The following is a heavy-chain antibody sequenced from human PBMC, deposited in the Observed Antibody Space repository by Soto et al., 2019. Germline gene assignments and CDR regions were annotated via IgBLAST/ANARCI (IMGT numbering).Heavy chain of an antibody. Sequence: GGSLRLSCAASGFTFSSYAMSWVRQAPGKGLEWVSAISGSGGSTYYADSVKGRFTISRDNSKNTLYLQMNSLRAEDTAVYYCAKDPSTYYYDSSGYYSDYWGQGTLVTVSS. J-gene: IGHJ4*02. CDR3: AKDPSTYYYDSSGYYSDY. D-gene: IGHD3-22*01. CDR2: ISGSGGST. V-gene: IGHV3-23*01. CDR1: GFTFSSYA.